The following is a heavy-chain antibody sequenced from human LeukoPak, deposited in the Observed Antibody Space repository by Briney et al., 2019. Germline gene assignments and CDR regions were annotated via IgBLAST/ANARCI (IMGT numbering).Heavy chain of an antibody. CDR3: AREGDSSGWPLFDY. CDR2: INAGNGNT. J-gene: IGHJ4*02. D-gene: IGHD6-19*01. V-gene: IGHV1-3*01. CDR1: GYTFTSYA. Sequence: ASVKVSCKASGYTFTSYAMHWVRQAPGQRLEWMGWINAGNGNTKYSQKFQGRVTITRDTSASTAYMELSSLRSEDTAVYHCAREGDSSGWPLFDYWGQGTLVTVSS.